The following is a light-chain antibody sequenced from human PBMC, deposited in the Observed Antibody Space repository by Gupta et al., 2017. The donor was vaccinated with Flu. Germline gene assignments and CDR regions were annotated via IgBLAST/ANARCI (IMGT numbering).Light chain of an antibody. CDR1: SSDFGVDTD. CDR2: EVS. CDR3: SSYTSSSTYLV. V-gene: IGLV2-14*01. Sequence: ITISCTRSSSDFGVDTDVSWYQHHPGKAPKLIIYEVSNRPSVVSNRFSCSKSGNTASLTISVLQAEYEAYYYCSSYTSSSTYLVFGGGTKLTVL. J-gene: IGLJ2*01.